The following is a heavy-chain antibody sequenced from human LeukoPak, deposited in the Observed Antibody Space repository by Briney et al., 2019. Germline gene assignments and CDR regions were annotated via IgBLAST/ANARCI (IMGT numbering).Heavy chain of an antibody. J-gene: IGHJ6*03. V-gene: IGHV3-21*01. CDR2: ISRTSTFI. D-gene: IGHD3-22*01. CDR1: GLTFSRYS. CDR3: ARDYFDSSDYPQTYYYYYMDV. Sequence: GGSLCLSCAASGLTFSRYSMNWVRQAPGKGLEWVASISRTSTFIYSADSVKGRFTISRGTAQNPLFLQMNSLRAEDTAIYYCARDYFDSSDYPQTYYYYYMDVWGKGTTVSVSS.